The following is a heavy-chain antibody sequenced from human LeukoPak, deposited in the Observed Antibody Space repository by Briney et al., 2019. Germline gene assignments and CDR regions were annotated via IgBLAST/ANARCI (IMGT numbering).Heavy chain of an antibody. D-gene: IGHD3-22*01. CDR3: ARQHPVPLQEYYYDSVCAFDI. Sequence: PGESLKISCKGSGYSFTSYWIGWVRQMPGKGLEWMGIIYPGDSDTRYSPSFQGQVTISADKSISTAYLQWSSLKASDTAMYYCARQHPVPLQEYYYDSVCAFDIWGQGTMVTVSS. V-gene: IGHV5-51*01. J-gene: IGHJ3*02. CDR2: IYPGDSDT. CDR1: GYSFTSYW.